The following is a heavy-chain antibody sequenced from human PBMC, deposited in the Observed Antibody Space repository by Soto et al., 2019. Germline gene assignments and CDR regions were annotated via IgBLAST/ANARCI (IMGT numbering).Heavy chain of an antibody. Sequence: GGSLRLSCEGSGFTFSSYSMSWVRQSPGKGLQWVAYISSSGSTTYYGDSVKGRFSISRDNTKDSVFLQMNRVRDKNTSVYFCARAVAGTVYDYWGQGALVTVSS. V-gene: IGHV3-48*02. CDR1: GFTFSSYS. J-gene: IGHJ4*02. D-gene: IGHD6-19*01. CDR2: ISSSGSTT. CDR3: ARAVAGTVYDY.